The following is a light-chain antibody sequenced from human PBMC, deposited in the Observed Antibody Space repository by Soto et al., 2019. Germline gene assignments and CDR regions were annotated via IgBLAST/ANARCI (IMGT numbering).Light chain of an antibody. CDR2: EVN. J-gene: IGLJ3*02. CDR3: CSYIGHNSWV. CDR1: SSDVGTYNL. Sequence: QSALTQPASVSGSPGQSITVSCTGTSSDVGTYNLVSWYQQHPGKGPKLIVYEVNKRPSGVSDRFSGSKSGNSASLTISGLQAEDEADHYCCSYIGHNSWVFGGGTKLTVL. V-gene: IGLV2-23*02.